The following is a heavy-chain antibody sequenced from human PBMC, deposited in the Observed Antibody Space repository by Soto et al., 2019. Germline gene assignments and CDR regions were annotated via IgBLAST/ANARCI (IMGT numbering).Heavy chain of an antibody. CDR2: IKQDGSDE. V-gene: IGHV3-7*01. CDR1: GFTFNDYW. J-gene: IGHJ3*02. Sequence: PGGSLRLSCAACGFTFNDYWMNWVRQAPGKGLEWVANIKQDGSDEYYVDSVKGRFTISRDNAKNSLYLQMNSLRAEDTAVYYCARPLGWRDAFDIWGQGTMVTVSS. CDR3: ARPLGWRDAFDI. D-gene: IGHD6-19*01.